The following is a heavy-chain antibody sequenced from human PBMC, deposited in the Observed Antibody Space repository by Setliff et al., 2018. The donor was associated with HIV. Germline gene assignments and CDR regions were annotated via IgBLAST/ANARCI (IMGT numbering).Heavy chain of an antibody. CDR2: IIPISGTA. CDR1: GGTLSSYA. Sequence: SVKVSCKASGGTLSSYAISWVRQAPGQGLEWMGRIIPISGTANNAQKFQGRVTITADESTSTAYMELSSLRSEDTAVYYCARGAGDGGSGDNYYFYYYYMDVWGKGTTVTVSS. D-gene: IGHD3-10*01. V-gene: IGHV1-69*13. J-gene: IGHJ6*03. CDR3: ARGAGDGGSGDNYYFYYYYMDV.